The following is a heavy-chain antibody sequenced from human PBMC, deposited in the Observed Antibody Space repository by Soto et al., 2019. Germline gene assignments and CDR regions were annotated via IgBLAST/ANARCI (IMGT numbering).Heavy chain of an antibody. Sequence: GGSLRLSCIASGFTFRNYAMAWVRQAPGEDLEWVSAIGNSGTPTLYADSVKSRFSISRDDSRKTVSLQMNSLGVEDTATYYCTRILWSSRRDALDIWGQGTTVTVSS. J-gene: IGHJ6*02. CDR3: TRILWSSRRDALDI. D-gene: IGHD2-21*01. CDR2: IGNSGTPT. CDR1: GFTFRNYA. V-gene: IGHV3-23*01.